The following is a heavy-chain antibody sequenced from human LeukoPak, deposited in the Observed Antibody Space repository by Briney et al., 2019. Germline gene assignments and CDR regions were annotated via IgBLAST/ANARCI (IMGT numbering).Heavy chain of an antibody. CDR2: IYQSGRT. CDR1: GGSISSTNW. D-gene: IGHD1-26*01. V-gene: IGHV4-4*02. Sequence: PSETLSLTCAVSGGSISSTNWWSWVRQPPGKGLEWIGEIYQSGRTNYNPSLKSRVTISVDTSKNQFSLKLSSVTAADTAVYYCARQTGVGATPYYYYYMDVWGKGTTVTVSS. J-gene: IGHJ6*03. CDR3: ARQTGVGATPYYYYYMDV.